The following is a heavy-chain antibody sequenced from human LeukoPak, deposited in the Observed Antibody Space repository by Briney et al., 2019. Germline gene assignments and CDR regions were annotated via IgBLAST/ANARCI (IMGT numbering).Heavy chain of an antibody. J-gene: IGHJ4*02. D-gene: IGHD2-2*01. CDR3: ARVNAGPDH. CDR1: GYTFIHYY. V-gene: IGHV1-2*02. CDR2: MNPNNGDT. Sequence: ASVKVSCKASGYTFIHYYIHWMRQAPGQGLEWMGWMNPNNGDTKYAQKFQGGVTMTRDTPISTAYMELSRLKSDNTAVYYCARVNAGPDHWGQGTLVTVSS.